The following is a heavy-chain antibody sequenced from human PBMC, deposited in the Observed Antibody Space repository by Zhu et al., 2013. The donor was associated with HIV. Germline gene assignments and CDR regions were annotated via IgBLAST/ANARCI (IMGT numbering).Heavy chain of an antibody. D-gene: IGHD5-18*01. CDR2: IYPGDSDT. CDR1: GYNFATYW. CDR3: ARPTLIQLWTDDFNI. V-gene: IGHV5-51*01. Sequence: EVQLVQSGAEVKKPGESLKISCKGSGYNFATYWIAWVRQMPGKGLEWMGIIYPGDSDTTYSPSFQGQVTISVDKSISTAYLQWSSLEASDTATYYCARPTLIQLWTDDFNIWGQGTMVTVSS. J-gene: IGHJ3*02.